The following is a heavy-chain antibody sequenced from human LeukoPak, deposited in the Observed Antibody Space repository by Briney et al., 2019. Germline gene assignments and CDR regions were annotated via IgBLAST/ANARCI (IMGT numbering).Heavy chain of an antibody. J-gene: IGHJ3*02. Sequence: GGSLRLSCAASGFTFSSYSMNWVRQAPGKGLEWVSSISSSSSYIYYADSVKGRFTISRDNAKNSLYLQMNSLRAEDTAVYYCARDTGISLVAFDIWGQGTMVTVSS. D-gene: IGHD1-14*01. V-gene: IGHV3-21*01. CDR2: ISSSSSYI. CDR1: GFTFSSYS. CDR3: ARDTGISLVAFDI.